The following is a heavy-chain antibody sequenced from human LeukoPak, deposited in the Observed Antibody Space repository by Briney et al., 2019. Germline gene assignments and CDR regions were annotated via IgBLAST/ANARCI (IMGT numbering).Heavy chain of an antibody. CDR1: GGTFSSYA. V-gene: IGHV1-69*05. Sequence: SVKVSCKASGGTFSSYAISWVRQAPGQGLEWMGEIIPIFGTANYAQKFQGRVTMTRDTSTSTVYMELRSLRSEDTAVYYCARDSDNGVVPAAGFGYWGQGTLVTVSS. D-gene: IGHD2-2*01. CDR2: IIPIFGTA. J-gene: IGHJ4*02. CDR3: ARDSDNGVVPAAGFGY.